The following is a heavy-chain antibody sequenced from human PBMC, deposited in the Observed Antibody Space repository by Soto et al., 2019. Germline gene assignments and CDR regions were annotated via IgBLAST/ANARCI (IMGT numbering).Heavy chain of an antibody. CDR2: IYYSGST. J-gene: IGHJ6*02. Sequence: TLSLTCTFSGGSISIGVYYWSWIRQHPGKGLEWIGYIYYSGSTYYNPSLKSRVTISVDTSKNQFSLKLSSVTAADTAVYYCASSSGDYYYGMDVWGQGTTVTVSS. CDR1: GGSISIGVYY. V-gene: IGHV4-31*03. CDR3: ASSSGDYYYGMDV. D-gene: IGHD3-10*01.